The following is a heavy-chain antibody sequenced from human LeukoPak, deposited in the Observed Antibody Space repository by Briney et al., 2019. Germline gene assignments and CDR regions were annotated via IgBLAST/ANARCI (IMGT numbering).Heavy chain of an antibody. CDR3: AKDFTYGPDH. Sequence: GGSLRLSCAASGFTFSSYVMHWVGQAPGKGLEWVSFIRYDGNPTYCADSVKGRFTISRDNSKNMVYMQMNSLRVEDTAVYYCAKDFTYGPDHWGQGTLVSVSS. V-gene: IGHV3-30*02. D-gene: IGHD3-10*01. CDR2: IRYDGNPT. CDR1: GFTFSSYV. J-gene: IGHJ4*02.